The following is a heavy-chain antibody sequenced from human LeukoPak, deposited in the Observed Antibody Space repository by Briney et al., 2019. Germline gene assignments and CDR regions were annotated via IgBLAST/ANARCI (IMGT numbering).Heavy chain of an antibody. J-gene: IGHJ4*02. CDR1: GFPFSSYS. CDR2: ITSSSATK. CDR3: AKRHYDSVGYDLDY. V-gene: IGHV3-48*01. D-gene: IGHD3-22*01. Sequence: GGPLRLSCAACGFPFSSYSMNWVRQAPGKGVEWVSYITSSSATKYHAASVKGRFTISRGNAKNSLYLQANSLRAEDTAVYYCAKRHYDSVGYDLDYWVQGALVTVSS.